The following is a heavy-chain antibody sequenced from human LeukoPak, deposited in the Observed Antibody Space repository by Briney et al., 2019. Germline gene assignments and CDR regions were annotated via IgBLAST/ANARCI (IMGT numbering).Heavy chain of an antibody. V-gene: IGHV3-23*01. J-gene: IGHJ4*02. CDR3: ARVVAATTTFDY. Sequence: GGSLRLSCAASGFTFSSYAMSWVRQAPGRGLEWVSAISGSGGSTYYADSVKGRFTISRDNSKNTLYLQMNSLRAEDTAVYYCARVVAATTTFDYWGQGTQVTVSS. D-gene: IGHD2-15*01. CDR2: ISGSGGST. CDR1: GFTFSSYA.